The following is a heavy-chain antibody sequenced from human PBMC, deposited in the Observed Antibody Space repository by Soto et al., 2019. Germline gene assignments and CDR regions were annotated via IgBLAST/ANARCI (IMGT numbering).Heavy chain of an antibody. CDR2: IKQDGSEK. V-gene: IGHV3-7*01. Sequence: GGSLRLSCAASGFTFSSYWMSWVRQAPGKGLEWVANIKQDGSEKYYVDSVKGRFTISRDNAKNSLYLQMNSLRDEDTAVYYCARDLGDTPYYYYYGMDVWGQGTTVTVSS. J-gene: IGHJ6*02. CDR1: GFTFSSYW. D-gene: IGHD3-16*01. CDR3: ARDLGDTPYYYYYGMDV.